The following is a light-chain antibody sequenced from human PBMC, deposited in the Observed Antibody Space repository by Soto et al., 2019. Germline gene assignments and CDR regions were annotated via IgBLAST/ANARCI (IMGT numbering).Light chain of an antibody. Sequence: QSALTQPPSASGSPGQSVTISCTGTSSDVGGYNYVSWYQQHPGRAPRLMIFDVSERPSGVPDRFSGSKSGNTASLTISGLQAEDEGDYYCCSYAGTYSWVFGGGTKLTVL. V-gene: IGLV2-11*01. CDR1: SSDVGGYNY. CDR3: CSYAGTYSWV. CDR2: DVS. J-gene: IGLJ3*02.